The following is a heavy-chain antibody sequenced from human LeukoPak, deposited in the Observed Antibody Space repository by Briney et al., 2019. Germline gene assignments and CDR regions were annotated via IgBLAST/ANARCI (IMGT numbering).Heavy chain of an antibody. Sequence: PGGSLRLSCAASGFSFSTTWMNWVRQAPGKGLVSVSRITSDGRNTVYADSVKGRFTISRDNAKNTLYLQMNSLRAEDTAVYYCARGGTSGSLIYWGQGTLVTVSS. D-gene: IGHD1-26*01. CDR2: ITSDGRNT. V-gene: IGHV3-74*01. CDR1: GFSFSTTW. CDR3: ARGGTSGSLIY. J-gene: IGHJ4*02.